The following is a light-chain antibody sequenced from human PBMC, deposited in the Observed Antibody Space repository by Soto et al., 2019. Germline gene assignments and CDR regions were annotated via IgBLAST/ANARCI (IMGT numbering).Light chain of an antibody. J-gene: IGLJ1*01. CDR3: SSYGGRYNYV. V-gene: IGLV2-8*01. CDR1: STGVGGDNY. CDR2: EVS. Sequence: SALTQPPSASGSPGQSVTISCTGTSTGVGGDNYVSWYQQYPGKAPKLMIYEVSKRPSGVPDRFSGSKSGNTASLTVSGLQAEDEAYYYCSSYGGRYNYVFGTGTKVTV.